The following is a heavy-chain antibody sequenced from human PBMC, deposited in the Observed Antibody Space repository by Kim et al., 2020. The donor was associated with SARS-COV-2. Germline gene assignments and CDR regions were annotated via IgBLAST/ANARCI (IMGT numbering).Heavy chain of an antibody. Sequence: SVKVSCKASGGTFSSYAISWVRQAPGQGLEWMGGIIPIFGTANYAQKFQGRVTITADKSTSTAYMELSSLRSEDTAVYYCARTGSFRGVNDYWGQGTLVTVSS. CDR2: IIPIFGTA. J-gene: IGHJ4*02. D-gene: IGHD3-10*01. CDR1: GGTFSSYA. V-gene: IGHV1-69*06. CDR3: ARTGSFRGVNDY.